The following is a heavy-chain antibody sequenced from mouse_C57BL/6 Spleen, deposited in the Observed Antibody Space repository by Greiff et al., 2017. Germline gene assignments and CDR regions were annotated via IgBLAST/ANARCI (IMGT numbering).Heavy chain of an antibody. D-gene: IGHD2-1*01. Sequence: EVQLVESGGGLVKPGGSLKLSCAASGFTFSDSGMHWVRQAPEKGLEWVAYISSGSSTIYYADTVKGRFTISRDNAKNTLFLQMTSLRSEDTAMYYCARTIYYGNYFDYWGQGTTLTVSS. J-gene: IGHJ2*01. CDR3: ARTIYYGNYFDY. V-gene: IGHV5-17*01. CDR2: ISSGSSTI. CDR1: GFTFSDSG.